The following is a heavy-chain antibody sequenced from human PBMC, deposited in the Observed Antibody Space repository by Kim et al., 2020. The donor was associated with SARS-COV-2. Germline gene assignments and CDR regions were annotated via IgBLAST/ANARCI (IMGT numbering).Heavy chain of an antibody. Sequence: GGSLRLSCAASGFSFSSYGMSWVRQAPGKGLEWVSGISGSGGSTYYADSVKGRFTISRDNSKNTLFLQMNSLRAGDTAVYYCAKDYGPGTRWLVHLDYWGQGTLVTVSS. CDR1: GFSFSSYG. D-gene: IGHD6-19*01. CDR3: AKDYGPGTRWLVHLDY. J-gene: IGHJ4*02. CDR2: ISGSGGST. V-gene: IGHV3-23*01.